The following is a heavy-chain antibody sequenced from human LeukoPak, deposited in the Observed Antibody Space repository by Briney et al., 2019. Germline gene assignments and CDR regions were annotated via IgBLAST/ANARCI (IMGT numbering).Heavy chain of an antibody. CDR2: ISGNSGST. CDR1: GFIFSSYA. V-gene: IGHV3-23*01. D-gene: IGHD6-13*01. Sequence: GGSLRLSCAASGFIFSSYAMSWVRQAPGKGLEWVSAISGNSGSTYYADSVKGRFTISRDNSKNTLYLQMNSLRAEDTAVYYCAKDLLQYTSSWYGTIDYWGQGTLVTVSS. CDR3: AKDLLQYTSSWYGTIDY. J-gene: IGHJ4*02.